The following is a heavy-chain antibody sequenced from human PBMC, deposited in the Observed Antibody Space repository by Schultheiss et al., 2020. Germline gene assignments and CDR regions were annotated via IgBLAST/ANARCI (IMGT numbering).Heavy chain of an antibody. CDR1: GDSVSSNSAA. J-gene: IGHJ4*02. CDR3: ARVPRGGLSYSSGLFDY. V-gene: IGHV6-1*01. D-gene: IGHD6-19*01. Sequence: SATLSLTCAISGDSVSSNSAAWNWIRQSPSRGLEWLGRTYYRSKWYNDYAVSVKSRITINPDTSKNQFSLQLNSVTPEDTAVYYCARVPRGGLSYSSGLFDYWGQGTLVTVSS. CDR2: TYYRSKWYN.